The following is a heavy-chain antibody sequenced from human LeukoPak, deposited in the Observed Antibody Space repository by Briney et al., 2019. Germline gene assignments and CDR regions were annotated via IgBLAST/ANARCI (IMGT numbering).Heavy chain of an antibody. CDR1: GFTFDDYG. CDR3: ARDTRF. Sequence: GGSLRLSCAASGFTFDDYGMSWVRQAPGKGLEWVSVIYSGGSTYYADSVKGRFTISRDNSKSTLYLQMNSLRAEDTAVYYCARDTRFWGQGTLVTVSS. CDR2: IYSGGST. V-gene: IGHV3-53*01. J-gene: IGHJ4*02. D-gene: IGHD3-3*01.